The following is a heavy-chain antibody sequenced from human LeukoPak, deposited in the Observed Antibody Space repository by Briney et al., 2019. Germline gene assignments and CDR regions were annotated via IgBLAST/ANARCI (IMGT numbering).Heavy chain of an antibody. D-gene: IGHD3-22*01. J-gene: IGHJ4*02. CDR2: IYSGGGT. V-gene: IGHV3-66*01. Sequence: SGGSLRLSCGASGFTVSSSYMNWVRQAPGKGLEWVSLIYSGGGTYYADSVKGRFTISRDNSKNTLYLQMNSLRAEDTAVYYGARNYYDSSAYYYFDYWGQGTLVTVSS. CDR1: GFTVSSSY. CDR3: ARNYYDSSAYYYFDY.